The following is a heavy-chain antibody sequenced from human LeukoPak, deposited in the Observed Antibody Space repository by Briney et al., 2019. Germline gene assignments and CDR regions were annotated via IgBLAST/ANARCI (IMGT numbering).Heavy chain of an antibody. CDR1: DYSISSGYGYY. CDR2: IYHSGIT. D-gene: IGHD3-22*01. Sequence: PSETLSLTCTVSDYSISSGYGYYWGWIRQPPGKGLEWIGNIYHSGITYYNHFNSSLKSRVTISIDTSKNQFSLKLSSVTAADTAVYYCARDGGTYYDSSGYYFGGYYYYYMDVWGKGTTVTISS. J-gene: IGHJ6*03. V-gene: IGHV4-38-2*02. CDR3: ARDGGTYYDSSGYYFGGYYYYYMDV.